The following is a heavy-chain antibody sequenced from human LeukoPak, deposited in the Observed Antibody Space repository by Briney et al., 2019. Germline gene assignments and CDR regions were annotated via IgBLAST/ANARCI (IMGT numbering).Heavy chain of an antibody. Sequence: KPSETLSLTCAVYGGSFSGYYWSWIRQPPGKGLEWIGEINHSGSTKYNPSLKSRVTISIDTSKNQLSLKLSSVTAADTAVYSCVRHVARAFDIWGQGTKVTVSS. V-gene: IGHV4-34*01. CDR1: GGSFSGYY. CDR3: VRHVARAFDI. CDR2: INHSGST. J-gene: IGHJ3*02.